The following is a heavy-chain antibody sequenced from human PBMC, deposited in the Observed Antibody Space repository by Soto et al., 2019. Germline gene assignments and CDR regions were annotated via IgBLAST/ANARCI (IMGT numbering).Heavy chain of an antibody. J-gene: IGHJ3*02. CDR2: IYYSGST. D-gene: IGHD6-13*01. Sequence: QVQLQESGPGLVKPSQTLSLTCTVSGGSISSGGYYWSWIRQHPGKGLEWIGYIYYSGSTYYNPSLKGRVTLSVDTSKNQFSLKLSSVTAADTAVYYCARLWDIAAAGTSAFDIWGQGTMVTVSS. CDR3: ARLWDIAAAGTSAFDI. CDR1: GGSISSGGYY. V-gene: IGHV4-31*03.